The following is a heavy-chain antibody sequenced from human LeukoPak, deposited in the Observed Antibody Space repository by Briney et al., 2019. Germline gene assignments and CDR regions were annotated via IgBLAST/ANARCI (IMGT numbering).Heavy chain of an antibody. CDR2: ISSSSSYI. Sequence: PGGSLRLSCAASGFTFSSYSMNWVRQAPGKGLEWVSSISSSSSYIYYADSVKGRFTISRDNAKNSLYLQMNSLRAEDTAVYYCARETPSSSWYDYWGQGTLVTVSS. V-gene: IGHV3-21*01. D-gene: IGHD6-13*01. CDR3: ARETPSSSWYDY. CDR1: GFTFSSYS. J-gene: IGHJ4*02.